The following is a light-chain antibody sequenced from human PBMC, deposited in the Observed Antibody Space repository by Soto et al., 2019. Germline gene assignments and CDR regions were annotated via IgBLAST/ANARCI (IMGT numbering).Light chain of an antibody. CDR2: AAS. J-gene: IGKJ4*01. CDR3: QHYDGSLT. CDR1: QTISSSY. Sequence: EIVLTQSPHTLSLSPGARAALSCRTSQTISSSYFAWYQQKPGQTPRLLVYAASIRAPGIPDRFGGSGSGADFTLTISRLEPADLAVYYCQHYDGSLTFGGGTRVEIK. V-gene: IGKV3-20*01.